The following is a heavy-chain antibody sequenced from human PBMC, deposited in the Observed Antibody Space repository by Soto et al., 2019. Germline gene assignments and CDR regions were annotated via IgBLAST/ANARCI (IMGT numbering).Heavy chain of an antibody. Sequence: GGSLRLSCAVSGFTFSGYWMHWVRQAPGKGLAWVSRINPDGGSTSYADSVKGRFTISRDNARSTLYLQMISLRAEDTAVYYCTRDPPGTGIDYWGQGTLVTVSS. V-gene: IGHV3-74*01. CDR3: TRDPPGTGIDY. D-gene: IGHD1-1*01. CDR1: GFTFSGYW. CDR2: INPDGGST. J-gene: IGHJ4*02.